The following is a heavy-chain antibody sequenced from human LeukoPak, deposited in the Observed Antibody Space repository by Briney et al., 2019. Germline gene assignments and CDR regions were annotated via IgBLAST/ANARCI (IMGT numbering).Heavy chain of an antibody. Sequence: SETLSLTCTVSGGSISSYYWSWIRQPPGKGLEWIGSMYYSGSTYYNPSLKSRVTISVDTFKNQFSLKLSSVTAADTAVYYCVDVRGVIIGSWGQGTLVTVSS. CDR1: GGSISSYY. J-gene: IGHJ4*02. CDR2: MYYSGST. CDR3: VDVRGVIIGS. D-gene: IGHD3-10*01. V-gene: IGHV4-59*04.